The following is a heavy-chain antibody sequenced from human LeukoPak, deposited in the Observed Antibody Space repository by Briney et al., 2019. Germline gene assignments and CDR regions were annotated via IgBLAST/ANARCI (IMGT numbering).Heavy chain of an antibody. CDR3: ARGLRDSLTGNDVLDM. V-gene: IGHV1-8*02. D-gene: IGHD3-9*01. CDR1: GYTFTSYG. CDR2: VNFNGGYT. Sequence: ASVKVSCKSSGYTFTSYGISWVRQAPGQGLEWMGWVNFNGGYTGYAQKFRDRVIMTRDASITTAYMELRSLRSEDTALYFCARGLRDSLTGNDVLDMWGLGTMVIVSS. J-gene: IGHJ3*02.